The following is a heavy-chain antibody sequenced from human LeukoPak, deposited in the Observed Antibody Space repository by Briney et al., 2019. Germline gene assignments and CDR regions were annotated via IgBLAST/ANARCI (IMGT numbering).Heavy chain of an antibody. CDR2: IYYTGST. V-gene: IGHV4-59*01. CDR3: ARVAIPYDISPYYDDYMDV. D-gene: IGHD3-22*01. J-gene: IGHJ6*03. CDR1: GGSISNSY. Sequence: SETLSLTCTVAGGSISNSYWSWIRQPPGKGLEWIGYIYYTGSTTYNPSLQSRVTISVDTSKNQFSLKISSLTAADTAVYYCARVAIPYDISPYYDDYMDVWGKGTTVTVSS.